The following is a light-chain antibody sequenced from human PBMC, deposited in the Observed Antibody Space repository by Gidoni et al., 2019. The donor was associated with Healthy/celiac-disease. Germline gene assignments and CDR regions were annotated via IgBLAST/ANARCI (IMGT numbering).Light chain of an antibody. CDR2: EDS. J-gene: IGLJ3*02. V-gene: IGLV3-10*01. Sequence: SSELTQPPSVSVSPGQTARITCSGDALPKNYAYWYQQKSGQAPVLVIYEDSKRPSGIPERFSGSSSGTMATLTISGAQVEDEADYYCYSTDSSGNHQGVFGGGTKLTVL. CDR3: YSTDSSGNHQGV. CDR1: ALPKNY.